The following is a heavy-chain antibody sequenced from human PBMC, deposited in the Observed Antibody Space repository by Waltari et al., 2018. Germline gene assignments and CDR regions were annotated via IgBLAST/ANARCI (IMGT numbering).Heavy chain of an antibody. Sequence: EVRLLESGGALVPPGGSLRLACAASGFSFSSHAVHWVRQSPGKGLEWLSSISGSGTRPHYADSVKGRFTISRDNSNNSLYLHMSSLSAEDTAIYYCAKNEAIASAIPEYFDSWGQGTLVTVSA. CDR2: ISGSGTRP. V-gene: IGHV3-23*01. CDR3: AKNEAIASAIPEYFDS. J-gene: IGHJ4*02. CDR1: GFSFSSHA. D-gene: IGHD2-15*01.